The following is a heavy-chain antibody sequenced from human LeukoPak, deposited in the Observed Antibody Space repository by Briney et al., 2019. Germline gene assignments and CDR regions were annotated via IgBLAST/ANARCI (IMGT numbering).Heavy chain of an antibody. CDR1: GGSISSYY. CDR2: IYTSGST. Sequence: PSETLTLTCTVSGGSISSYYWSWIRQPAGKGLEWIGRIYTSGSTNYNPSLKSRVTISVDTSKNQFSLKLSSVTAADTAVYYCARGRYCSSTSCYRFDPWGQGTLVTVSS. CDR3: ARGRYCSSTSCYRFDP. J-gene: IGHJ5*02. D-gene: IGHD2-2*02. V-gene: IGHV4-4*07.